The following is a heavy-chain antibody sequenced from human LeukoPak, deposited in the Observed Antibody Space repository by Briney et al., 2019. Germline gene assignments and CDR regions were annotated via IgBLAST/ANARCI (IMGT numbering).Heavy chain of an antibody. J-gene: IGHJ4*02. CDR3: TTGYYYDSSGYIDY. D-gene: IGHD3-22*01. Sequence: KPGGSLRLSCAASGFTFSNAWMNWVRQAPGKGLEWVGRIKSKTDGGTTDYAAPVKGRFTISRDDSKNTLYLQMNSLKTEDTAVYYCTTGYYYDSSGYIDYWGQGTLVPSPQ. CDR2: IKSKTDGGTT. V-gene: IGHV3-15*07. CDR1: GFTFSNAW.